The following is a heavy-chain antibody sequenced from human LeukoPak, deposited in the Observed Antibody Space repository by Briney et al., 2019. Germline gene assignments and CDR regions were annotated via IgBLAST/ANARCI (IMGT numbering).Heavy chain of an antibody. CDR3: ARAYCSGGSCYLWYFDL. V-gene: IGHV3-48*03. D-gene: IGHD2-15*01. CDR2: ISSSGSTI. CDR1: GFTFSSYE. J-gene: IGHJ2*01. Sequence: GGSLRLSCAASGFTFSSYEMNWVRQAPGKGLEWVSYISSSGSTIYYADSVKGRFTISRDNAKNSLYLQMNSLRDEDTAVYYCARAYCSGGSCYLWYFDLWGGGTLVTVSS.